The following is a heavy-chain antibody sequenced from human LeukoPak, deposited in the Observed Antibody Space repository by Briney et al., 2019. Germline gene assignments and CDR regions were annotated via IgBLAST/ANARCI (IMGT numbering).Heavy chain of an antibody. V-gene: IGHV3-74*01. D-gene: IGHD3-22*01. J-gene: IGHJ4*02. CDR1: GFTFSSYW. CDR2: INSDGSST. Sequence: GGSLRLSCAASGFTFSSYWMHWVRQAPGKGLVWVSRINSDGSSTSYADSVKGRFTISRDNSKNTLYLQMNSLRAEDTAVYYCAREAFTYYYDSSGYYYLTPRGPVNTHFDYWGQGTLVTVSS. CDR3: AREAFTYYYDSSGYYYLTPRGPVNTHFDY.